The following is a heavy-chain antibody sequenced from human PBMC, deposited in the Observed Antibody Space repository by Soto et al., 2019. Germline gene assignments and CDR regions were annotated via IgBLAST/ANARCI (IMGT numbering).Heavy chain of an antibody. CDR1: GFTFTRYS. Sequence: GGSLRLSCAASGFTFTRYSMNWVRQAPGKGLEYVSGVRGNGDPPFYADSVKGRFTISRDNSKNTLYLQMSSLSADDTAVYYCVKSRGGNNFDFFDWGQGALVTVSS. V-gene: IGHV3-64D*06. CDR2: VRGNGDPP. J-gene: IGHJ4*02. CDR3: VKSRGGNNFDFFD. D-gene: IGHD5-12*01.